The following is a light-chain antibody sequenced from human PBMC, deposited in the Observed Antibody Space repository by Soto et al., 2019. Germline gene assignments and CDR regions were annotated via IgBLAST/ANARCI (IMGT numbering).Light chain of an antibody. J-gene: IGKJ1*01. CDR2: AAS. Sequence: DIQMTQSPSSLSASVGDRVTITCRASETIASYVNWYQQRPGTAPKLLIYAASTLQSGVPSRFGGSGSGTDFTLTITSLQPEDFATYFCQQTYNPPRTFGQGTRL. CDR1: ETIASY. V-gene: IGKV1-39*01. CDR3: QQTYNPPRT.